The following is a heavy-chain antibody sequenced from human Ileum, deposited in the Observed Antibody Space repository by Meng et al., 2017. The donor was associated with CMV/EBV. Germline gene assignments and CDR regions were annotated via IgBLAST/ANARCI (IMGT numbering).Heavy chain of an antibody. CDR1: GYTFTSYG. J-gene: IGHJ6*02. V-gene: IGHV1-18*01. D-gene: IGHD2-2*01. CDR3: ASSRPPPKNYYYYGMDV. Sequence: ASVKVSCKASGYTFTSYGISWVRQAPGQGLEWMGWISAYNGNTNYAQKLQGRVTMTTDTSTSTAYMELRSLRSDDTAVYYCASSRPPPKNYYYYGMDVWGQGTTVTVSS. CDR2: ISAYNGNT.